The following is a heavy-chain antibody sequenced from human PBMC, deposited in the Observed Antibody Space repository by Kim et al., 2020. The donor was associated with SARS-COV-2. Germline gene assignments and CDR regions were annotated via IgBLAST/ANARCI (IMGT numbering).Heavy chain of an antibody. V-gene: IGHV3-48*02. Sequence: SGSVYYADSVRGRFTISRDNAQKSVYLQMNSLRYEDTAVYYCARARYFDYWGQGTLVTVSS. CDR3: ARARYFDY. CDR2: SGSV. J-gene: IGHJ4*02.